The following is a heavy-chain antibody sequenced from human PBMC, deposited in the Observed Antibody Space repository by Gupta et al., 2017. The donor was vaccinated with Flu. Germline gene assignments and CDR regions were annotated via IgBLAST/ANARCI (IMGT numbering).Heavy chain of an antibody. CDR3: ARDFPSAETSDY. J-gene: IGHJ4*02. V-gene: IGHV1-69*08. Sequence: QVQLVQSGAEVKKPGSSVKVSCKASGGTFSSYTISWVRQAPGQGLEWMGRIIPILGIANYAQKFQGRVTITADKSTSTAYMELSSLRSEDTAVYYCARDFPSAETSDYWGQGTLVTVSS. CDR2: IIPILGIA. CDR1: GGTFSSYT.